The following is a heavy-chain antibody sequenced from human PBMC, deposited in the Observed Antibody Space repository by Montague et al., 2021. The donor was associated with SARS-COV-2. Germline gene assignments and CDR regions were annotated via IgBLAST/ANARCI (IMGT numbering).Heavy chain of an antibody. J-gene: IGHJ6*02. V-gene: IGHV4-59*01. Sequence: SETLSLTCTVFGGSISSYYWSWIRQPPGRGPQWIGYIFRSGATNYNPPLKSRVIISLDTSKSQFSLRLSSVTAADTAIYYCARTSRGSRYFYGVDVWGQGTTVTVSS. D-gene: IGHD3-10*01. CDR3: ARTSRGSRYFYGVDV. CDR1: GGSISSYY. CDR2: IFRSGAT.